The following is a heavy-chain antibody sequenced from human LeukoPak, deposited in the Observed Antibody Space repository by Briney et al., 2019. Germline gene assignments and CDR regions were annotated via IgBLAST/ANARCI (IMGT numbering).Heavy chain of an antibody. CDR2: FDPEDGET. V-gene: IGHV1-24*01. Sequence: GASVKVSCKVSGYTLTELSMHWVRQAPGKGLEWMGGFDPEDGETIYAQKFQGRVTMTEDTSTDTAYMELSSLRSEDAAVYYCATTDTIFGVVTENWFDPWGQGTLVTVSS. J-gene: IGHJ5*02. D-gene: IGHD3-3*01. CDR1: GYTLTELS. CDR3: ATTDTIFGVVTENWFDP.